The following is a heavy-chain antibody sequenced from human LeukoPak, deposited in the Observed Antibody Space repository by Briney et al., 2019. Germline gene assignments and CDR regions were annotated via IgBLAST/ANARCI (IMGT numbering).Heavy chain of an antibody. CDR3: AKASWLVAIDY. Sequence: GGSLRLSCAASGFTFDDYAMHWVRQAPGKGLEWVSLISGDGGSTYYADSVKGRFTISRDNSKNSLYLQMNSLGTEDTALYYCAKASWLVAIDYWGQGTLVTVSS. D-gene: IGHD5-12*01. J-gene: IGHJ4*02. V-gene: IGHV3-43*02. CDR2: ISGDGGST. CDR1: GFTFDDYA.